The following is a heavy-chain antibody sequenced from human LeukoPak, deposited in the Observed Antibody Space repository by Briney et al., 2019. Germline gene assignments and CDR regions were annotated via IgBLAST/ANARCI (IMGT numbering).Heavy chain of an antibody. CDR1: GGSISSSNW. V-gene: IGHV4-4*02. J-gene: IGHJ4*02. CDR2: IYHSGST. Sequence: SGTLSLTCAVSGGSISSSNWWSWVRQPPGKGLEWIGEIYHSGSTNYNPSLKSRVTISVDKSKSQFSLNLRSVTAADTALYFCAGTELGYCTVTGCPLESWGQGTLVTVSS. CDR3: AGTELGYCTVTGCPLES. D-gene: IGHD2-8*02.